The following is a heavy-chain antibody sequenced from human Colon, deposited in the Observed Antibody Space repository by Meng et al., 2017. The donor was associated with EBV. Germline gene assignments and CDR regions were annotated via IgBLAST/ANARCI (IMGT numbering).Heavy chain of an antibody. Sequence: GPVPLQPLSTQSLPGPVNGGSFSGYVWSWVRQPPGKGMEWIGEVSHPGSANYNPSLKSRVTISVDASEKQFSLRLTSVTAADSAVYYCARVPTTGYKDHWGQGTLVTVSS. J-gene: IGHJ4*02. CDR3: ARVPTTGYKDH. V-gene: IGHV4-34*01. CDR2: VSHPGSA. D-gene: IGHD3-9*01. CDR1: GGSFSGYV.